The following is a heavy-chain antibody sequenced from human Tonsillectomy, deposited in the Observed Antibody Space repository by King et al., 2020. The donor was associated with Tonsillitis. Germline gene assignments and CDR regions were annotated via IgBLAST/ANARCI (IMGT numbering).Heavy chain of an antibody. CDR2: ISNSASII. CDR1: GFTFGSYS. J-gene: IGHJ4*02. Sequence: VQLVESGGGSVQPGGSLRLSCAASGFTFGSYSIIWFRQAPGKGLEWVSYISNSASIIYHADSVRGRFSISRDNAKNSVYLQMNSLRDEDTAVYYCARCFSSTWSLGYWGQGTLVTVSS. CDR3: ARCFSSTWSLGY. V-gene: IGHV3-48*02. D-gene: IGHD6-13*01.